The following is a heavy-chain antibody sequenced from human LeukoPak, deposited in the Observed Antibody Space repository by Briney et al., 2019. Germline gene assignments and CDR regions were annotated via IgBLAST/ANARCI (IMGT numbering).Heavy chain of an antibody. V-gene: IGHV1-69*04. CDR1: GGTFSSHA. CDR3: ARSPPQFESCFDY. D-gene: IGHD1-26*01. Sequence: ASVKVSCKASGGTFSSHAISWVRQAPGQGLERMGRIIPILGIANYAQKFQGRVTITADKSTSTAYMELSSLRSEDTAVYYCARSPPQFESCFDYWGQGTLVTVSS. J-gene: IGHJ4*02. CDR2: IIPILGIA.